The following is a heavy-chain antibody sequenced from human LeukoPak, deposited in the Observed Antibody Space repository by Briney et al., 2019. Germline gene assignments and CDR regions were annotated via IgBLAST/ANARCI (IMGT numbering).Heavy chain of an antibody. J-gene: IGHJ5*02. Sequence: GASVKVSCKASGYTFTSYGISWVRQAPGQGLEWMGWISAYNGNTNYAQKLQGRVTMTTDTSTSTAYMELRSLRSDDTAVYYCARTRPYCSGGSCSINWFDPWGQGTLVTVSS. D-gene: IGHD2-15*01. V-gene: IGHV1-18*01. CDR2: ISAYNGNT. CDR3: ARTRPYCSGGSCSINWFDP. CDR1: GYTFTSYG.